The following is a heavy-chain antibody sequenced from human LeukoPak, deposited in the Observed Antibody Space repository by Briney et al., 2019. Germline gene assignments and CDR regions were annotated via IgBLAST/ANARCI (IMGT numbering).Heavy chain of an antibody. CDR3: ARAAIAAARIYYYMDV. J-gene: IGHJ6*03. CDR2: ISTSSSYI. Sequence: PGGSLRLSCAASGFTFSSYSMNCVRQAPGKGLEWVSFISTSSSYIHNADSVKGRFTISRDNPENSLYLQMNSLRAEDTAVYYCARAAIAAARIYYYMDVWGKGTTVTVSS. V-gene: IGHV3-21*01. D-gene: IGHD6-13*01. CDR1: GFTFSSYS.